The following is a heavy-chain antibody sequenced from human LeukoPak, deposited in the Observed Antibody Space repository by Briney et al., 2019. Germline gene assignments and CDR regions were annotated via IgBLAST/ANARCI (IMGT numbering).Heavy chain of an antibody. CDR3: ASTGENGVWGFDY. Sequence: GESLKISCKGSGYPFTSFWIGWVRQMPGKGLEWMGIIYPGDSDSRYSPSFQGQVTISAHKSISSAYLQWSSLKASDTAMYYCASTGENGVWGFDYWGQGTLVTASS. CDR2: IYPGDSDS. CDR1: GYPFTSFW. V-gene: IGHV5-51*01. D-gene: IGHD2-8*01. J-gene: IGHJ4*02.